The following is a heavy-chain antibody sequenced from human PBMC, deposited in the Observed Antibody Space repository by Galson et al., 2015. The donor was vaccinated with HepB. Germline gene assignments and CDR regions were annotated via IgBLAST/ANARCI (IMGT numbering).Heavy chain of an antibody. CDR3: ARENGRQLPLDY. V-gene: IGHV3-21*01. Sequence: SLRLSCAASGFRLSSYSMNWVRQAPGTGLEWVSSIHSSGFYKYYAGSVKGRFTISRDNARNSLYLQMSSLRVEVTAVYYCARENGRQLPLDYWGQGTLVTVSS. D-gene: IGHD2-2*01. J-gene: IGHJ4*02. CDR1: GFRLSSYS. CDR2: IHSSGFYK.